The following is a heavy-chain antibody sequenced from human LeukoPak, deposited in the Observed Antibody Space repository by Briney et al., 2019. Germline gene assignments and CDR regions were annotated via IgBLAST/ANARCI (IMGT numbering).Heavy chain of an antibody. CDR2: ISYDGSNK. D-gene: IGHD2/OR15-2a*01. CDR1: GFTFSSYG. CDR3: AKDFRKVSQRGY. Sequence: PGGSLRLSCAASGFTFSSYGMHWVRQAPGKGLEWVAVISYDGSNKYYADSMKGRFTISRDNSKNTLYLQMNSLRAEDTAVYYCAKDFRKVSQRGYWGQGTLVTVSS. V-gene: IGHV3-30*18. J-gene: IGHJ4*02.